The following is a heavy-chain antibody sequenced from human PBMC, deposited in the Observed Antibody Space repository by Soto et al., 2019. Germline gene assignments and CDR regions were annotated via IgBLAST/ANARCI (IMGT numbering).Heavy chain of an antibody. CDR1: GFSLTNAKMG. CDR2: IFSNDEK. CDR3: ARYSTASGNYAQKWFDY. J-gene: IGHJ4*02. D-gene: IGHD1-26*01. V-gene: IGHV2-26*01. Sequence: QVTLKESGPVLVKPTETLTLTCTVSGFSLTNAKMGVSWIRQPPGKALEWLAHIFSNDEKSYSTSLKSRLTISKDTSKSQVVLTMTNMDLVETATYYCARYSTASGNYAQKWFDYWGQGTLVTVSS.